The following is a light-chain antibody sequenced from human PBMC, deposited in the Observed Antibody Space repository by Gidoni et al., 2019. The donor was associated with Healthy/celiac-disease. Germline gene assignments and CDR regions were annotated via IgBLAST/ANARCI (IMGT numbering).Light chain of an antibody. CDR1: QSMSSY. CDR2: AAS. V-gene: IGKV1-39*01. J-gene: IGKJ4*01. Sequence: DIQMTQSPSSLSASVGDSVTITCRASQSMSSYLNLYQQKPGKAPKLLSYAASSLQSGVPSRFSGSGTVTDFTLTISSLQPEDFATYYCQPSYSTPLTFGGGTKVEIK. CDR3: QPSYSTPLT.